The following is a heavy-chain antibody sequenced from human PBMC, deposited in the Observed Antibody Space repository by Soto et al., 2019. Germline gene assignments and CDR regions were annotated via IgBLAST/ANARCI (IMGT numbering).Heavy chain of an antibody. V-gene: IGHV3-30*18. CDR2: ISYDGSNK. D-gene: IGHD6-13*01. CDR3: AKVVAESRAAAGTDY. J-gene: IGHJ4*02. Sequence: GGSLRLSCAASGFTFSSYGMHWVRQAPGKGLEWVAVISYDGSNKYYADSVKGRFTISRDNSKNTLYLQMNSLRAEDTAVYVCAKVVAESRAAAGTDYWGQGTLVTVSS. CDR1: GFTFSSYG.